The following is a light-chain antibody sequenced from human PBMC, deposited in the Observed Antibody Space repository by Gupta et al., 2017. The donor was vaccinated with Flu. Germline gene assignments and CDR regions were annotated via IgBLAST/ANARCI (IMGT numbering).Light chain of an antibody. CDR2: GAS. J-gene: IGKJ1*01. V-gene: IGKV3-15*01. CDR1: QSVGNN. Sequence: EIVMTQSPDTVSVSPGERATLSCSASQSVGNNLAWYQHKPGQAARHLMSGASTRATGVLARFSGSGSGTGYTLTINILQSEDFAVYYCQQYNSCPWTFGQGTRVEIK. CDR3: QQYNSCPWT.